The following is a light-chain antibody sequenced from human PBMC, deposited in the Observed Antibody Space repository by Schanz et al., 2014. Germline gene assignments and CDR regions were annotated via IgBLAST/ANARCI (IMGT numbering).Light chain of an antibody. CDR2: GAS. CDR3: QQYGNSPPT. Sequence: EIVLTQSPDTLSLSPGERATLSCRASQSVSSSYLAWYQQKPGQTPRLLIYGASSRATGIPDRFSGSGSGTDFTLTISRLEPEDFAVYYCQQYGNSPPTFGRGTKVEIK. CDR1: QSVSSSY. V-gene: IGKV3-20*01. J-gene: IGKJ1*01.